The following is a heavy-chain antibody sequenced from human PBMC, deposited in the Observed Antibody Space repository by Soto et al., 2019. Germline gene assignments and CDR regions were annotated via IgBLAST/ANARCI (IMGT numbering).Heavy chain of an antibody. CDR1: GFIVSNTY. CDR3: AREPRYCRGGSCSITGDAYDI. V-gene: IGHV3-66*01. Sequence: GGTLRLSCPASGFIVSNTYVNWVRQAPGKGPDRVSVISNRGDTHYADSVRGRFSLSRDISDNTLHLQMNNLRVEDTAVYYCAREPRYCRGGSCSITGDAYDIWGQGTMVTVSS. J-gene: IGHJ3*02. D-gene: IGHD2-15*01. CDR2: ISNRGDT.